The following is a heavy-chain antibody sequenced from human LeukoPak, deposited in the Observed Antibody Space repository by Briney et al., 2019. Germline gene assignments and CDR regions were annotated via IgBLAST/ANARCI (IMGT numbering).Heavy chain of an antibody. J-gene: IGHJ3*02. CDR3: ARAVAGFAAFDI. V-gene: IGHV3-21*01. CDR2: ISSSSSYI. Sequence: GGSLTLSCAVSGFTLSSYSMNWVRQAPGKGLEWVSSISSSSSYIYYADSVKGRFTISRDNAKNSLYLQMNSLRAEDTAVYYCARAVAGFAAFDIWGQGTMVTVSS. CDR1: GFTLSSYS. D-gene: IGHD6-19*01.